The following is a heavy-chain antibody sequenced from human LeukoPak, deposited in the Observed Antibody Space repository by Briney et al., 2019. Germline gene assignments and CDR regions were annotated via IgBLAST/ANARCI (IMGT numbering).Heavy chain of an antibody. Sequence: GASVKVSCKASGYTFTNYAMHWVRQAPGQRLEWMGWISAGDGNTKYSQEFQGRVSITRDTSASTAYMELSSLRSEDTAVYYCARDYQHDYWGQGTLVTVSS. J-gene: IGHJ4*02. CDR1: GYTFTNYA. CDR2: ISAGDGNT. CDR3: ARDYQHDY. V-gene: IGHV1-3*01.